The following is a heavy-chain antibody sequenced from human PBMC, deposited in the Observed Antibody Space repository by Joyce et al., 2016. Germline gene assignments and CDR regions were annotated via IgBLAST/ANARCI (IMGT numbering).Heavy chain of an antibody. V-gene: IGHV3-30*18. CDR1: GLTLSNYG. D-gene: IGHD6-25*01. Sequence: QVQLVESGGGVVQPGRSLRLSCAASGLTLSNYGVHWVRQAAGEGLEWVAVRSYDGIYEYYADSVKGRFTISRDNSKNTVFLEMNSLRTEDTAVYYCAKILTATYSSGWFLDYWGQGTLVTVSS. CDR2: RSYDGIYE. CDR3: AKILTATYSSGWFLDY. J-gene: IGHJ4*02.